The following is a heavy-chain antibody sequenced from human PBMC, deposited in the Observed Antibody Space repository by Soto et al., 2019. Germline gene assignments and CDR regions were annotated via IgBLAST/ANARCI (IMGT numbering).Heavy chain of an antibody. Sequence: PVGSLRLSCAASGFTFSNYALHWVRQAPGKGLEWVAVISYYTNHKYYADSVKGRFTISRDNSKNTLFLQMNSLRAEDTAVYYCATLPSEDYWGQGTLVTVSS. CDR3: ATLPSEDY. V-gene: IGHV3-30-3*01. J-gene: IGHJ4*02. CDR2: ISYYTNHK. CDR1: GFTFSNYA.